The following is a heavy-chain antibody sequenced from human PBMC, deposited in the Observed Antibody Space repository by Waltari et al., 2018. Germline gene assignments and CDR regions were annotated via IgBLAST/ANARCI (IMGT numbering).Heavy chain of an antibody. Sequence: EVQLVESGGGLVQPGGSLRLSCAASGFTFSSYDMHWVRQATGKGLEGVSAIGNAGDTYYPGAVKGRFTISRDNAKNSLYLQMNSLRAEDTAVYYCAGERSVGFGDDAFDIWGQGTMVTVSS. CDR1: GFTFSSYD. CDR2: IGNAGDT. D-gene: IGHD3-10*01. J-gene: IGHJ3*02. V-gene: IGHV3-13*01. CDR3: AGERSVGFGDDAFDI.